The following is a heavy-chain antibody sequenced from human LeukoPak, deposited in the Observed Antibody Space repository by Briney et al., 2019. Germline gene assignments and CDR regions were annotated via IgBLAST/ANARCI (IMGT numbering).Heavy chain of an antibody. D-gene: IGHD2-8*02. V-gene: IGHV3-20*01. Sequence: GGSLRLSCAASGFTFDDYGMSWVRQAPGKGLEWVSGINWNGGSTGYADSVKGRFTISRDNAKNSLYLQMNSLRADDTALYHCARDEGVPGGYNWFDPWGQGTLVTVSS. CDR3: ARDEGVPGGYNWFDP. CDR1: GFTFDDYG. J-gene: IGHJ5*02. CDR2: INWNGGST.